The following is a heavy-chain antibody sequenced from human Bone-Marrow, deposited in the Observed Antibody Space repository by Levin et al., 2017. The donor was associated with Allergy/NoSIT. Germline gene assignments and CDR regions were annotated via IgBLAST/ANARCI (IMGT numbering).Heavy chain of an antibody. CDR1: GFTFEAYG. CDR3: VKGGIFEASDY. Sequence: GESLKISCAASGFTFEAYGMNWARKAPGRGLEWVSTISASGGNAYYADSVEGRFTISRDNSKNTLYLQMNSLRAADTAVYYCVKGGIFEASDYWGQGTLVTVAS. D-gene: IGHD3-3*01. V-gene: IGHV3-23*01. CDR2: ISASGGNA. J-gene: IGHJ4*02.